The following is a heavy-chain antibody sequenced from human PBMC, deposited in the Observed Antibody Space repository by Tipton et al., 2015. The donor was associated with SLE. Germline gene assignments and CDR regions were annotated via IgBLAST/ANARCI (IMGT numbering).Heavy chain of an antibody. Sequence: TLSLTCTVSGVSISDYYWTWIRQPAGEGLEWIGRIYASGSTNYNPSLRSRAAMSVDTSKSHFSLKLTSVTAADTAVYYCARILWGIPKPGIPYSSSWYADYWGQGTLVTVSS. D-gene: IGHD6-13*01. CDR3: ARILWGIPKPGIPYSSSWYADY. V-gene: IGHV4-4*07. CDR1: GVSISDYY. J-gene: IGHJ4*02. CDR2: IYASGST.